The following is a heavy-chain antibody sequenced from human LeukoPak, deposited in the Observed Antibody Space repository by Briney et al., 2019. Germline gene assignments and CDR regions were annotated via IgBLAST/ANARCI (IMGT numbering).Heavy chain of an antibody. CDR2: IYWNDDK. CDR1: GFSLNTSGVG. CDR3: AHSLFYSEYPIDY. D-gene: IGHD4-11*01. Sequence: ESGPTLVKPTQTLTLTCTFSGFSLNTSGVGVGWIRQPPGKALEWVALIYWNDDKYYNPSLNNRLTITKDTSKNQVVLALTNLDPVDTATYYCAHSLFYSEYPIDYWGQGTLVTVSS. V-gene: IGHV2-5*01. J-gene: IGHJ4*02.